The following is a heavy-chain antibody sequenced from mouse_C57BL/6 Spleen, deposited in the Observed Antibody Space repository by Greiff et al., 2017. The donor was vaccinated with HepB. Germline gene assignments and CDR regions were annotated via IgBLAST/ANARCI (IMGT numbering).Heavy chain of an antibody. V-gene: IGHV1-81*01. CDR3: ARWGGNYVGGAWFAD. CDR1: GYTFTSYG. J-gene: IGHJ3*01. CDR2: IYPRSGNT. Sequence: QVQLQQSGAELARPGASVKLSCKASGYTFTSYGISWVKQRTGQGLEWIGEIYPRSGNTYYNEKFKGKATLTADKSSSTAYMELRSLTSEDSAVYFCARWGGNYVGGAWFADWGQGTLVTVSA. D-gene: IGHD2-1*01.